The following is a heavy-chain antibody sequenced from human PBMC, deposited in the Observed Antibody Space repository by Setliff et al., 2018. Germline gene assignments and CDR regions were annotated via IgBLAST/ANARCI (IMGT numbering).Heavy chain of an antibody. CDR2: IYGGGGT. CDR1: GFDITYSH. Sequence: GSLRLSCVASGFDITYSHLSWVRQAPGRGLEWVSVIYGGGGTYYADSVKGRFIISRHDSRNTLYLQMTSLRPEDTAVYFCARDSTTDYFYYYIDVWGKGASVTVSS. J-gene: IGHJ6*03. V-gene: IGHV3-53*04. CDR3: ARDSTTDYFYYYIDV.